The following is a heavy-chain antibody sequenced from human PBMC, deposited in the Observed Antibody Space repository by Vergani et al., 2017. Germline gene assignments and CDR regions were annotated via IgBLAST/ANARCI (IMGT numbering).Heavy chain of an antibody. CDR1: EFTFSSYG. V-gene: IGHV3-21*04. CDR3: AKDLWYQLPYVDY. CDR2: ISSSSSYI. D-gene: IGHD2-2*01. Sequence: VQLVESGGGVVQPGRSLRLSCAASEFTFSSYGMHWVRQAPGKGLEWVSSISSSSSYIYYADSVKGRFTISRDNSKNTLYLQMNSLRAEDAAVYYCAKDLWYQLPYVDYWGQGTLVTVSS. J-gene: IGHJ4*02.